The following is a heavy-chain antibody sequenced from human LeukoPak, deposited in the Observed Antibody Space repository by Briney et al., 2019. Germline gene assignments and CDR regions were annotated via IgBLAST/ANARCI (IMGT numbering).Heavy chain of an antibody. D-gene: IGHD6-13*01. CDR1: GGSISSYY. Sequence: PSETLSLTCTVSGGSISSYYWSWIRQPAGKGPEWIGRIYTSGSTNYNPSLKSRVTMSVDTSKNQFSLKLSSVTAADTAVYYCAAAGPLTGYYYYYGMDVWGQGTTVTVSS. J-gene: IGHJ6*02. CDR3: AAAGPLTGYYYYYGMDV. V-gene: IGHV4-4*07. CDR2: IYTSGST.